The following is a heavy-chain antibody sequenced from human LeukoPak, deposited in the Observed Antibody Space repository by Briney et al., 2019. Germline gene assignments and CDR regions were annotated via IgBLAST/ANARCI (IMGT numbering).Heavy chain of an antibody. V-gene: IGHV3-7*01. CDR3: AREKLGFGSMVRGVRYYYYMDV. J-gene: IGHJ6*03. CDR1: GFTFSSYW. CDR2: IKQDGSEK. D-gene: IGHD3-10*01. Sequence: PGGSLRLSCAASGFTFSSYWMSWVRQAPGKGLEWVANIKQDGSEKYYVDSVKGRFTISRDNAKNSLYLQMNSLRGEDTAVYYCAREKLGFGSMVRGVRYYYYMDVWGKGTTVTISS.